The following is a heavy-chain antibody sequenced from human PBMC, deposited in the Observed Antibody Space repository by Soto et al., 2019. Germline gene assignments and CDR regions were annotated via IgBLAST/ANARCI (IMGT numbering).Heavy chain of an antibody. V-gene: IGHV3-30*03. J-gene: IGHJ4*02. CDR1: GFTFSTYG. D-gene: IGHD6-13*01. Sequence: QVQLVESGGGVVQPGRSLRLSCAASGFTFSTYGMHWVRQAPGKGLEWVAVISYDGNNKFYAGSVKGRFTISRDNSKNTLYQQMHSLSPEDTAVYYGATKYSTTWLIDYWGQGTLVTVSS. CDR2: ISYDGNNK. CDR3: ATKYSTTWLIDY.